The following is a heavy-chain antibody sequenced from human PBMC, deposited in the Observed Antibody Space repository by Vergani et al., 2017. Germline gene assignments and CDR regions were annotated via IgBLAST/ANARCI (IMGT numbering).Heavy chain of an antibody. V-gene: IGHV4-34*01. CDR3: ARGRSEIRGRYFDWFHPADY. CDR1: GGSFSGYY. D-gene: IGHD3-9*01. CDR2: INHSGST. Sequence: QVQLQQWGAGLLKPSETLSLTCAVYGGSFSGYYWSWIRQPPGKGLEWIGEINHSGSTNYNPSLKSRVTISVDTSKNTLYLQMNSLRAEDTAVYYCARGRSEIRGRYFDWFHPADYWGQGTLVTVSS. J-gene: IGHJ4*02.